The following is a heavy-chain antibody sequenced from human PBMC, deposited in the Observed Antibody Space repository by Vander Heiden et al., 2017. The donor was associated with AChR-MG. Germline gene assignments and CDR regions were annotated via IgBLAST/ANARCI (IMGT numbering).Heavy chain of an antibody. Sequence: QVQLVDSGGGVVQPGRSLRRSCAASGCPFSSSGLHWVRQAPGKGLEWVAVIWYDGSNKYYADSVKGRFTISRDNSKNTLYLQMNSLRAEDTAVYYCARVKTGYCTNGVCREEYYFDYWGQGTLVTVSS. V-gene: IGHV3-33*01. D-gene: IGHD2-8*01. CDR3: ARVKTGYCTNGVCREEYYFDY. CDR1: GCPFSSSG. CDR2: IWYDGSNK. J-gene: IGHJ4*02.